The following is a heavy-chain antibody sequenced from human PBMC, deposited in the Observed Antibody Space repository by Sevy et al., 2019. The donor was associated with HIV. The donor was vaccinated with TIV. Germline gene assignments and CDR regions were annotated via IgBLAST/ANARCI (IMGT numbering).Heavy chain of an antibody. V-gene: IGHV1-2*02. Sequence: ASVKVSCKASGYTFTGYYMHWVRQAPGQGLEWMGWINPNSGGTNYAQKFQGRVTMTRDTSISTAYMELSRLRPDDTAVYYCARIWDYGGNEIDYWGQGTLVTVSS. CDR3: ARIWDYGGNEIDY. CDR1: GYTFTGYY. D-gene: IGHD4-17*01. J-gene: IGHJ4*02. CDR2: INPNSGGT.